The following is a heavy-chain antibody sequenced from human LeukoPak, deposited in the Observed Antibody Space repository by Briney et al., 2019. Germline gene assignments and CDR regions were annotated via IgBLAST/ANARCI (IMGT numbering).Heavy chain of an antibody. CDR3: ARDPQYDFWSGYFSYYYYGMDV. CDR1: GFTFSSYS. D-gene: IGHD3-3*01. Sequence: RPGGSLRLSCAASGFTFSSYSMTWVRQAPGKGLEWVSYISSSSSTIYYADSVKGRFTISRDNAKNSLYLQMNRLRDEDTAVYYCARDPQYDFWSGYFSYYYYGMDVWGQGTTVTVSS. J-gene: IGHJ6*02. CDR2: ISSSSSTI. V-gene: IGHV3-48*02.